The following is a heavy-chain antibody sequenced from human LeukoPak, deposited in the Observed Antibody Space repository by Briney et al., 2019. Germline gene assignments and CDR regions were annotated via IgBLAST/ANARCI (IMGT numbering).Heavy chain of an antibody. CDR2: IKQDGSEK. V-gene: IGHV3-7*01. Sequence: GGSLRLSCAASGFTFSSYWMSWVRQAPGKGLEWVANIKQDGSEKYYVDSVKGRFTISRDNAKNSLYLQMNSLRAEDTAVYYCARGLGVGATRPGDYFDYWGQGTLVTVSS. D-gene: IGHD1-26*01. CDR1: GFTFSSYW. CDR3: ARGLGVGATRPGDYFDY. J-gene: IGHJ4*02.